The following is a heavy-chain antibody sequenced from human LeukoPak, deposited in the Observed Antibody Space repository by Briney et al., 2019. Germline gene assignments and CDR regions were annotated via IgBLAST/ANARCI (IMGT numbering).Heavy chain of an antibody. CDR3: AGTRRYCSGGSCYNWFDP. Sequence: PSQTLSLTCTVSGGSNSSGSYYWSWIRQPAGKGLEWIGRIYTSGSTTYNASLKSRVSISIDTSKNQFSLRLSSLTAADTAVYYCAGTRRYCSGGSCYNWFDPWGQGTLVTVSS. V-gene: IGHV4-61*02. D-gene: IGHD2-15*01. CDR2: IYTSGST. CDR1: GGSNSSGSYY. J-gene: IGHJ5*02.